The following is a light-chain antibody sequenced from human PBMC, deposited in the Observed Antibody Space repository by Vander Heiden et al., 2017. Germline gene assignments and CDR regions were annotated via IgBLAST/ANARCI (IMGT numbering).Light chain of an antibody. V-gene: IGLV3-1*01. CDR3: QAWDSSTAV. CDR2: QDS. Sequence: SYALTQPPSVSVSPGQTASITCSGDKLGDKYACWYQQKPGQSPVLVIYQDSKRPSGIPERFSGSNSGNTATLTISGTQAMDEADYYCQAWDSSTAVFGGGTKLTAL. J-gene: IGLJ2*01. CDR1: KLGDKY.